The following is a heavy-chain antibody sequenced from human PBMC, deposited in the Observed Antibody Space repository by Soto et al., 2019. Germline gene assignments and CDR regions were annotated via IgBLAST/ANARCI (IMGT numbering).Heavy chain of an antibody. V-gene: IGHV1-18*01. CDR2: ISAYNGNT. CDR1: GCTFTNYG. Sequence: QVQLVQSGAEEKKPGASVKVSCKASGCTFTNYGISWVRQAPGQGLEWMGWISAYNGNTNYAQKLQGRVTMTTDTSTSTAYIELRSLRADDTAVYYCARDGYPAYNWLDPWGQGTLVTVSS. D-gene: IGHD5-12*01. J-gene: IGHJ5*02. CDR3: ARDGYPAYNWLDP.